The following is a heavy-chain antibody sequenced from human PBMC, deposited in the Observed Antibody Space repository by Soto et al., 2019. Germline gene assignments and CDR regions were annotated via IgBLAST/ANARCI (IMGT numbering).Heavy chain of an antibody. J-gene: IGHJ4*02. V-gene: IGHV4-59*01. CDR1: GDSLTRNY. Sequence: QVQLQESGPGLVKPSETLSLTCTVSGDSLTRNYWSWIRQPPGKGLEWLAYIHNGRSTNYNPSLMSRFSISLDTSKSQFSLNLTSVTAADTAVNYCARTLSGGFDYWGQGTLVTASS. CDR2: IHNGRST. CDR3: ARTLSGGFDY.